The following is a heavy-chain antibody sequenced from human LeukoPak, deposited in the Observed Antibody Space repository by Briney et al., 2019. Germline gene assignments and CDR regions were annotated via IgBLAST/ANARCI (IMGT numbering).Heavy chain of an antibody. CDR1: GFTFNNYN. J-gene: IGHJ4*02. CDR3: ARGGGGNPYYFDY. Sequence: GGSLRLSCAASGFTFNNYNMNWVRQAPGKGLEWVSSINSGNNYVYYADSVKGRFTISRDNAKKSLYLQMNSLRAEDTAVYYCARGGGGNPYYFDYWGQGTLVTVFS. CDR2: INSGNNYV. V-gene: IGHV3-21*01. D-gene: IGHD2-15*01.